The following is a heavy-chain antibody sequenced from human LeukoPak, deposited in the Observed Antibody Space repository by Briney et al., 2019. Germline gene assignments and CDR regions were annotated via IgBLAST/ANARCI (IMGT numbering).Heavy chain of an antibody. CDR3: ARDADDSSGYYHDAFDI. J-gene: IGHJ3*02. V-gene: IGHV3-11*01. CDR2: ISSSGSTI. Sequence: GGSLRLSCAASGFTFSDYYMSWIRQAPGKGLEWVSYISSSGSTIYYADSVKGRFTISRDNAKNSLYLQMNSLRAEDTAVYYCARDADDSSGYYHDAFDIWGQGTMVTVSS. D-gene: IGHD3-22*01. CDR1: GFTFSDYY.